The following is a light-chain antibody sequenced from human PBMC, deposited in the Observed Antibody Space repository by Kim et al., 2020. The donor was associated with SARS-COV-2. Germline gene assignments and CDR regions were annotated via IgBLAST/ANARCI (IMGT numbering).Light chain of an antibody. CDR2: KDS. J-gene: IGLJ2*01. Sequence: SYELTQPPSVSVSPGQTARITCSGDALPKQYAYWYQQKPGQAPVLVIYKDSERPSGIPERFSGSSSGTTVTLTISGVQAEHEADYYCQSADTSGTSVLFG. CDR1: ALPKQY. V-gene: IGLV3-25*03. CDR3: QSADTSGTSVL.